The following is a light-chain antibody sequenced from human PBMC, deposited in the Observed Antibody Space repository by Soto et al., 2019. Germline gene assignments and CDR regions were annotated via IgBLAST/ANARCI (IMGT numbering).Light chain of an antibody. J-gene: IGKJ5*01. V-gene: IGKV3-20*01. CDR3: QHYGRSPIT. CDR1: RSVNSR. CDR2: GAS. Sequence: EIVLTQYPGTLSLSPGERATLSCRASRSVNSRLAWYQHKPGQAPRLLISGASSRATGIPDRFSGSGSATDFTLTISRLEPEDFALYYCQHYGRSPITFGQGTRLEIK.